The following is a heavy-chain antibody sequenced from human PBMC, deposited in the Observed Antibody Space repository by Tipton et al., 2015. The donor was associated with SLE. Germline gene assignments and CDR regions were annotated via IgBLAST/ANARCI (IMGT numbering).Heavy chain of an antibody. Sequence: TLSLTCSVSGGPITNYYWNWIRQSPGKGLEWIGYIYYSGTTKYNPSLKSRVTMSLDTSKNQFSLNLSSVTAADTAVYYCARAGGSYDAFDIWGQGTMVTVSS. CDR3: ARAGGSYDAFDI. D-gene: IGHD3-10*01. J-gene: IGHJ3*02. CDR1: GGPITNYY. V-gene: IGHV4-59*12. CDR2: IYYSGTT.